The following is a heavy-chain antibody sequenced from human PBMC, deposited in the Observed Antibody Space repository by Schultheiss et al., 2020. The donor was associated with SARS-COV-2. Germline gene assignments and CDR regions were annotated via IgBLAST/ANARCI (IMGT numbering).Heavy chain of an antibody. CDR1: GFTFSSYG. D-gene: IGHD3-3*01. Sequence: GGSLRLSCAASGFTFSSYGMHRVRQAPGKGLEWVSVIYSGGSTYYADSVKGRFTISRDNSKNSLYLQMNSLRAEDTAVYYCARDLQYYDFWSGYFLYYMDVWGKGTTVTVAS. V-gene: IGHV3-NL1*01. J-gene: IGHJ6*03. CDR3: ARDLQYYDFWSGYFLYYMDV. CDR2: IYSGGST.